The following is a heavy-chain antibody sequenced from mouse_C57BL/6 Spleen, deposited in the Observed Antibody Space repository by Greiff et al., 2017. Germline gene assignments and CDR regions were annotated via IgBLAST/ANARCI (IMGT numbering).Heavy chain of an antibody. J-gene: IGHJ2*01. CDR2: IYPGDGDT. CDR3: ARLKGYDYDGDY. CDR1: GYAFSSSW. V-gene: IGHV1-82*01. D-gene: IGHD2-4*01. Sequence: QVQLQQSGPELVKPGASVKISCKASGYAFSSSWMNWVKQRPGKGLEWIGRIYPGDGDTNYNGKFKGKATLTADKSSSTAYMQLSSLTSEDSAVYFYARLKGYDYDGDYWGQGTTLTVSS.